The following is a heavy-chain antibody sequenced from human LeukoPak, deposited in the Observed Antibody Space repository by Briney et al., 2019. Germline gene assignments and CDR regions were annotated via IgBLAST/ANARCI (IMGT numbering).Heavy chain of an antibody. D-gene: IGHD3-22*01. CDR2: ISSSSSYI. CDR1: GFTFSNHA. CDR3: AREGSSGYYDY. V-gene: IGHV3-21*01. J-gene: IGHJ4*02. Sequence: GGSLRLSCAASGFTFSNHAMHWVRQAPGKGLEWVSSISSSSSYIYYADSVKGRFTISRDNAKNSLYLQMNSLRAEDTAVYYCAREGSSGYYDYWGQGTLVTVSS.